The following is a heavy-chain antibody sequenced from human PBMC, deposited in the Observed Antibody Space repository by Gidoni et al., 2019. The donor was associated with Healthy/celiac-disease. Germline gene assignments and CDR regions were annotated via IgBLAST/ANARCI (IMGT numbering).Heavy chain of an antibody. J-gene: IGHJ6*02. D-gene: IGHD6-19*01. CDR3: ARGGPVAGEVSYYYGMDV. CDR2: INPSGGST. CDR1: GYTFTSYY. Sequence: QVQLVQSGAEVKKPGASVKVSCKASGYTFTSYYMHWVRQAPGQGLEWMGIINPSGGSTSYAQKFQGRVTMTRDTSTSTVYMELSSLRSEDTAVYYCARGGPVAGEVSYYYGMDVWGQGTTVTVSS. V-gene: IGHV1-46*01.